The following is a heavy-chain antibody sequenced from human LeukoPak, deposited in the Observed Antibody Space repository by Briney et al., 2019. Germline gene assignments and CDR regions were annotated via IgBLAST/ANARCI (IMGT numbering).Heavy chain of an antibody. CDR2: INHSGST. D-gene: IGHD6-13*01. V-gene: IGHV4-34*01. Sequence: SETLSLTCAVYGGSFSGYYWSWIRQPPGKGLEWIGEINHSGSTNYNPSPKSRVTISVDTSKNQFSLKLSSVTAADTAVYYCARGRSWGAAAGTVVDYWGQGTLVTVSS. J-gene: IGHJ4*02. CDR3: ARGRSWGAAAGTVVDY. CDR1: GGSFSGYY.